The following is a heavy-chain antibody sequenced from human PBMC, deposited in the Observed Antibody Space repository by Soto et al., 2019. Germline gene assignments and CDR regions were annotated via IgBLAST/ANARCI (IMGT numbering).Heavy chain of an antibody. J-gene: IGHJ5*02. V-gene: IGHV3-66*01. CDR2: IYSGGST. D-gene: IGHD5-18*01. CDR3: XRXVTGWFDP. CDR1: GFTVSSNY. Sequence: EVQLVESGGGLVQPGGSLRLSCAASGFTVSSNYMSWVRQAPGKGLEWVSVIYSGGSTYYADSVKGRFTISRDNSKNTXYLQMXSLRXEDTAVYYCXRXVTGWFDPWGQGTLVTVSS.